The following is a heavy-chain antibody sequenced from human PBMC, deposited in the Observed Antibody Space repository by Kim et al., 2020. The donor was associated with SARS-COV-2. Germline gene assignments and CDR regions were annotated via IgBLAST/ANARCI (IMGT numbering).Heavy chain of an antibody. V-gene: IGHV3-13*01. CDR2: IGTAGDT. J-gene: IGHJ6*01. D-gene: IGHD6-19*01. Sequence: GGSLRLSCAASGFTFSSYDMHWVRQPTGKGLEWVSAIGTAGDTYYPGSVKGRFTISRANAKNSLYLQMNSLRAGATAVYYCARAPARIAVAGYYYYYGM. CDR3: ARAPARIAVAGYYYYYGM. CDR1: GFTFSSYD.